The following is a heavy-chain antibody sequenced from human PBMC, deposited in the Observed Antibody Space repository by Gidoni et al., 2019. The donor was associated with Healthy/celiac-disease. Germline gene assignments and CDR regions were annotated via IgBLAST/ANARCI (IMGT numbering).Heavy chain of an antibody. CDR2: TNAGNGNT. CDR3: ARALFGGSYSP. V-gene: IGHV1-3*01. J-gene: IGHJ4*02. Sequence: QVQLVQSVHEVKKPGASVKVSCKASGNTFNSYSMHWVRQDTGQRREWMGWTNAGNGNTKYSQNFQGRVTMTSDISASTAYMDLSSLRSEDTAVYYCARALFGGSYSPWGQGTLVTVSS. D-gene: IGHD1-26*01. CDR1: GNTFNSYS.